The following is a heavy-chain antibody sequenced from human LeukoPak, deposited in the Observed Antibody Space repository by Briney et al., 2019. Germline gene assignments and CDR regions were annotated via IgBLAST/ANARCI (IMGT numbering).Heavy chain of an antibody. J-gene: IGHJ6*02. V-gene: IGHV3-53*01. D-gene: IGHD3-22*01. CDR1: GFTVSSNY. CDR3: ARAPLTTYYYDSSGYPAPTYYYYGMDV. Sequence: GGSLRLSCAASGFTVSSNYMSWVRQAPGKGLEWVSVIYSGGSTYYADSVKGRFTISRDNSKNTLYLQMNSLRAEDTAVYYCARAPLTTYYYDSSGYPAPTYYYYGMDVWGQGTTVTVSS. CDR2: IYSGGST.